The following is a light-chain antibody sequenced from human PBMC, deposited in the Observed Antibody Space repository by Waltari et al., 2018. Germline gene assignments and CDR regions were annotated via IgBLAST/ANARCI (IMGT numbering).Light chain of an antibody. V-gene: IGKV3-11*01. CDR2: YAS. Sequence: EIVLTQSPDTLSLSPGERATLSCRASQSISTYLASYQQKPGQSPRLLIYYASNRATYVPARFSGSGSGTDFTLTISRLEPEDFAVYYCQQRSNWPGGAFGGGTKIEIK. J-gene: IGKJ4*01. CDR1: QSISTY. CDR3: QQRSNWPGGA.